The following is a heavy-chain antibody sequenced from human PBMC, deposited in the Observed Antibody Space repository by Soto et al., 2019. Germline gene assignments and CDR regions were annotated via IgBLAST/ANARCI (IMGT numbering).Heavy chain of an antibody. CDR1: GGSISSGGYY. J-gene: IGHJ4*02. CDR3: ARESPYYDFWSGYYIDY. Sequence: SETLSLTCTVSGGSISSGGYYWSWIRQHPGKGLEWIGYIYYSGSTYYSPSLKSRVTISVDTSKNQFSLKLSSVTAADTAVYYCARESPYYDFWSGYYIDYWGQGTLVTVSS. V-gene: IGHV4-31*03. D-gene: IGHD3-3*01. CDR2: IYYSGST.